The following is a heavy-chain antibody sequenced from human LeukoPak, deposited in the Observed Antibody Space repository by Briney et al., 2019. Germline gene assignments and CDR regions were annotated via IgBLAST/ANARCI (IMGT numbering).Heavy chain of an antibody. D-gene: IGHD3-10*01. CDR1: GGSISSGSYY. Sequence: SETLSLTCTVSGGSISSGSYYWSWIRQPAGKGLEWIGRIYTSGSTNYNPSLKSRVTISVDTSKNQFSLKLTSVTAADTAVYYCARGALLWFGELPFDYWGQGTLVTVSS. J-gene: IGHJ4*02. CDR2: IYTSGST. V-gene: IGHV4-61*02. CDR3: ARGALLWFGELPFDY.